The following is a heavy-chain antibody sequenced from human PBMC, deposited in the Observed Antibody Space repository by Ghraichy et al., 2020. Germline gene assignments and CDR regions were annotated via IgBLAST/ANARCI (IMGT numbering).Heavy chain of an antibody. Sequence: SETLSLTCTVSGGSISSSSYYWGWIRQPPGKGLEWIGSIYYSGSTYYNPSLKSRVTISVDTSKNQFSLKLSSVTAADTAVYYCAIAVLGNYVWGSYRTDAFDIWGQGTMVTVSS. V-gene: IGHV4-39*01. D-gene: IGHD3-16*02. J-gene: IGHJ3*02. CDR1: GGSISSSSYY. CDR2: IYYSGST. CDR3: AIAVLGNYVWGSYRTDAFDI.